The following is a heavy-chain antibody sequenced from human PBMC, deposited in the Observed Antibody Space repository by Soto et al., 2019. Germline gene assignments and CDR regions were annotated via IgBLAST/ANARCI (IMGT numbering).Heavy chain of an antibody. CDR1: GFTFSSYG. J-gene: IGHJ4*02. D-gene: IGHD3-22*01. V-gene: IGHV3-30*18. CDR2: ISYDGSNK. Sequence: GGSLRLSCAASGFTFSSYGMHWVRQAPGKGLEWVAVISYDGSNKYYAGSVKGRFTISRDNSKNTLYLQMNSLRAEDTAVYYWSKLLRVIERGQGTLVSVSS. CDR3: SKLLRVIE.